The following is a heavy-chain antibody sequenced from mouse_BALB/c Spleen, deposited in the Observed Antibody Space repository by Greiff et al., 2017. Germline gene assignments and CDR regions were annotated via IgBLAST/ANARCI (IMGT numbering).Heavy chain of an antibody. Sequence: DVMLVESGGGLVKPGGSLKLSCAASGFAFSSYDMSWVRQTPEKRLEWVAYISSGGGSTYYPDTVKGRFTISRDNAKNTLYLQMSSLKSEDTAMYYCARHRYDYFDYWGQGTTLTVSS. D-gene: IGHD2-14*01. V-gene: IGHV5-12-1*01. J-gene: IGHJ2*01. CDR1: GFAFSSYD. CDR2: ISSGGGST. CDR3: ARHRYDYFDY.